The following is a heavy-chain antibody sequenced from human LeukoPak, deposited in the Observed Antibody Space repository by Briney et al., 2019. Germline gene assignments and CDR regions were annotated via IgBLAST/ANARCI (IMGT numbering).Heavy chain of an antibody. V-gene: IGHV4-34*01. CDR2: INHSGST. D-gene: IGHD6-13*01. CDR1: DGSFSSYY. Sequence: SETLSLTCAVYDGSFSSYYWSWIRQPPGKGLEWIGEINHSGSTNYNPSLRSRVTISVDTSKNQFSLKLSSVTAADTAVYYCARLSSSWILDYWGQGTLVTVSS. CDR3: ARLSSSWILDY. J-gene: IGHJ4*02.